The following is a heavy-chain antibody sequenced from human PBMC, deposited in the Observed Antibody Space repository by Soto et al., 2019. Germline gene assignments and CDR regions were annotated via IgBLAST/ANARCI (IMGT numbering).Heavy chain of an antibody. D-gene: IGHD6-13*01. V-gene: IGHV3-11*01. J-gene: IGHJ4*02. CDR3: ARKPYSSSWSDY. Sequence: GGSLRLSCAASGFTFSDYYMSWIRQAPGKGLEWVSYISSSGSTIYYADSVKGRFTISRDNAKNSLYLQMNSLRAEDTAVYYGARKPYSSSWSDYWGQGTLVNVAS. CDR1: GFTFSDYY. CDR2: ISSSGSTI.